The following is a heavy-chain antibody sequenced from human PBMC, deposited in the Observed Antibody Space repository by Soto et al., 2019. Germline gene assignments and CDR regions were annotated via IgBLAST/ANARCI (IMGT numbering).Heavy chain of an antibody. CDR2: IYSGGST. CDR1: GFTVSSNY. Sequence: GGSLSLSCAASGFTVSSNYMSWVRQAPGKGLEWVSVIYSGGSTYYADSVKGRFTISRDNSKNTLYFQMNSLRAEDTAVYYCAREDGYRGGDAFDIWGQGTMVTVSS. D-gene: IGHD5-12*01. V-gene: IGHV3-66*01. CDR3: AREDGYRGGDAFDI. J-gene: IGHJ3*02.